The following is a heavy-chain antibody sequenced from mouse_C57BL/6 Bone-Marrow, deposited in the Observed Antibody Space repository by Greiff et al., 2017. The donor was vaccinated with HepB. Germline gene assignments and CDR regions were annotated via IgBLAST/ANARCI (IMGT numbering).Heavy chain of an antibody. CDR2: IDPSDSYT. CDR1: GYTFTSYW. CDR3: AREMAYSDYWYFDV. J-gene: IGHJ1*03. Sequence: QVQLQQPGAELVMPGASVKLSCKASGYTFTSYWMHWVKQRPGQGLEWIGEIDPSDSYTNYNQKFKGKSTLTVDKSSSTAYMQLSSLTSEDSAVYYCAREMAYSDYWYFDVWGTGTTVTVSP. D-gene: IGHD2-4*01. V-gene: IGHV1-69*01.